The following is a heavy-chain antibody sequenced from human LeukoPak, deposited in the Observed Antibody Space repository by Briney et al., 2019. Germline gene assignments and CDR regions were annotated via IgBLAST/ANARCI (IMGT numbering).Heavy chain of an antibody. CDR2: INPNSGGT. V-gene: IGHV1-2*02. J-gene: IGHJ4*02. D-gene: IGHD6-13*01. CDR1: GYTFTGYY. Sequence: VASVKVSCKASGYTFTGYYMHWVRQAPGQGLEWMGWINPNSGGTNYAQKFQGRVTMTRDTSISTAYMELRSLRSDDTAVYYCAASNYVAAALGYFDYWGQGTLVTVSS. CDR3: AASNYVAAALGYFDY.